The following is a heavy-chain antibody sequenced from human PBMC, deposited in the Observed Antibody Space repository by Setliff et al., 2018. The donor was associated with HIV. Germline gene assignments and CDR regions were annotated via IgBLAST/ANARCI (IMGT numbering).Heavy chain of an antibody. Sequence: SETLSLTCTVSGGSISSNSYYWGWIRQPPGKGLEWIGNMYYSGSTYYNPSLKSRVTISVDTSKNQFSLKLTSVTAADTAVFYCARLSYYYDGSGYEYYFDLWGQGTLVTVSS. V-gene: IGHV4-39*01. CDR1: GGSISSNSYY. CDR2: MYYSGST. CDR3: ARLSYYYDGSGYEYYFDL. J-gene: IGHJ4*02. D-gene: IGHD3-22*01.